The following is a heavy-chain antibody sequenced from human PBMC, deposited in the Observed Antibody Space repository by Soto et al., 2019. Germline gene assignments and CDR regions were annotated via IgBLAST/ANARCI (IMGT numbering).Heavy chain of an antibody. D-gene: IGHD3-16*01. CDR1: GTIFSSYT. CDR3: ARGLGGRMDA. V-gene: IGHV1-69*08. J-gene: IGHJ6*02. Sequence: QVQLVQSGAEVKKPGSSVRVSCKASGTIFSSYTISWVRQAPGQGLEWMGRIIPILGETNSAQKFQGRVTLTADKSTNTAYMELNSLRLEDTAVYYCARGLGGRMDAWGQGTTVTGSS. CDR2: IIPILGET.